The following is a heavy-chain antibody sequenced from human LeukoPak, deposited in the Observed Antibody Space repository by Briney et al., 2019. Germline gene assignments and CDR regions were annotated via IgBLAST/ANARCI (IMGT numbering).Heavy chain of an antibody. Sequence: SETLSLTCAVYGGSFSGYYWSWIRQPPGKGLEWIGEINHSGSTNYNPSLKSRVTISVDTSKNQFSLKLSSVTAADTAVYYCARVDSITTLFYFQHWGQGTLVTVSS. CDR1: GGSFSGYY. CDR2: INHSGST. V-gene: IGHV4-34*01. J-gene: IGHJ1*01. CDR3: ARVDSITTLFYFQH. D-gene: IGHD3-22*01.